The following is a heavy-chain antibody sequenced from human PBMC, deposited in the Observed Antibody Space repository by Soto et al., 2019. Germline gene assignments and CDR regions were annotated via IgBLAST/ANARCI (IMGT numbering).Heavy chain of an antibody. J-gene: IGHJ4*02. CDR2: ISGNGGDYT. D-gene: IGHD2-2*01. Sequence: EVQLLESGGGFVQPGGSLRLSCAASGFTFSTYAMSWVRQAPRKGLEWVSAISGNGGDYTYYADSVKGRFTISKDKSKNTLYLQMNSVRAEDTAVYYCGPLCRYCSTTTPSWGQGTLVTVSS. CDR1: GFTFSTYA. CDR3: GPLCRYCSTTTPS. V-gene: IGHV3-23*01.